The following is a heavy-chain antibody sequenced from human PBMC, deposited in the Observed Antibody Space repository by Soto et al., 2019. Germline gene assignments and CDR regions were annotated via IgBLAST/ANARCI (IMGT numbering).Heavy chain of an antibody. D-gene: IGHD4-4*01. J-gene: IGHJ6*02. CDR2: INPNSGGT. CDR1: GYTFTGYY. CDR3: ARAMTTIHYGMDV. Sequence: ASVKVSCKASGYTFTGYYMHWVRQAPGQGLEWMGWINPNSGGTNYAQKFQGWVTMTRDTSTSTVYMELSSLRSEDTAVYYCARAMTTIHYGMDVWGQGTTVTVSS. V-gene: IGHV1-2*04.